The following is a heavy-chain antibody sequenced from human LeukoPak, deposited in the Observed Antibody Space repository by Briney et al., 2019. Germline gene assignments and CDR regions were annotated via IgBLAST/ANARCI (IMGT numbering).Heavy chain of an antibody. CDR2: ISGSGGST. CDR1: GFTFSSYA. Sequence: PGGSLRLSCAASGFTFSSYAMIYVPQAPGKGLECVSAISGSGGSTNNADSVKGRFTISRDNSKNTLYLQMKSLRAEDTAVYYCAKQVYADYYYYMDVWGKGTTVTVSS. CDR3: AKQVYADYYYYMDV. J-gene: IGHJ6*03. V-gene: IGHV3-23*01. D-gene: IGHD2-8*01.